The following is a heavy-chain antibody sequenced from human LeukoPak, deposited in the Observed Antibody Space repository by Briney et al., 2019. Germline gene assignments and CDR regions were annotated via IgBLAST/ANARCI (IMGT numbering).Heavy chain of an antibody. Sequence: ASVKVSCKASAYSLTDHYVHWVRQAPGQGLEWMGWINPNSGGTNYAQKFQGRVTMTRDTSISTAYMELSRLRSDDTAVYYCATAQVGAAARFDYWGQGTLVTVSS. CDR1: AYSLTDHY. V-gene: IGHV1-2*02. CDR2: INPNSGGT. D-gene: IGHD6-13*01. CDR3: ATAQVGAAARFDY. J-gene: IGHJ4*02.